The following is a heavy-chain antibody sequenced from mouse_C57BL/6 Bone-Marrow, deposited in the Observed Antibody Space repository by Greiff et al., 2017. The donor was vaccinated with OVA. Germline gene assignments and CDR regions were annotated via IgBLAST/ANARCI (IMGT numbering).Heavy chain of an antibody. J-gene: IGHJ4*01. CDR2: IDPSDSYT. CDR1: GYTFTSYW. D-gene: IGHD2-4*01. Sequence: QVQLQQPGAELVKPGASVKLSCKASGYTFTSYWMQWVKQRPGQGLEWIGEIDPSDSYTNYNQKFKGKATLTVDTSSSTAYMQLSSLTSEDSAVYYCARGENDYDVAMDYWGQGTSVTVSS. CDR3: ARGENDYDVAMDY. V-gene: IGHV1-50*01.